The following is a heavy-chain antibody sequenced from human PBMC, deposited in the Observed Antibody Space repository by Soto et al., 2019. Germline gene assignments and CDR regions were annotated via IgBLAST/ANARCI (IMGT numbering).Heavy chain of an antibody. Sequence: GGSLRLSCAASGFTFSSYAMHWVRQAPGKGLEWVAVISYDGSNKYYADSVKGRFTISRDNSKNTLYLQMNSLRAEDTAVYYCARDGQWELNVFDYWGQGTLVTVSS. CDR2: ISYDGSNK. J-gene: IGHJ4*02. CDR1: GFTFSSYA. CDR3: ARDGQWELNVFDY. D-gene: IGHD1-26*01. V-gene: IGHV3-30-3*01.